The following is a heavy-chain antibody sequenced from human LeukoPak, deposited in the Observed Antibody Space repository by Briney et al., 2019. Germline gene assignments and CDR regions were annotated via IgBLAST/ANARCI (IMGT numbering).Heavy chain of an antibody. J-gene: IGHJ4*02. CDR1: GYTFTSYG. Sequence: GASVKVSCKASGYTFTSYGISWVRQAPGQGLEWMGWISAYNGNTNFAEKFQGRVTMTTDTSTSTAYMELRSLRSDDTAVFYCGRDSLWGQGGLLLLSPLDYWGQGSLVTVSS. D-gene: IGHD3-16*01. CDR2: ISAYNGNT. V-gene: IGHV1-18*01. CDR3: GRDSLWGQGGLLLLSPLDY.